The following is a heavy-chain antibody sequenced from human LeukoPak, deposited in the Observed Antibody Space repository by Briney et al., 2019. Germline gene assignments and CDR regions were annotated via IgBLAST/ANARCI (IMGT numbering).Heavy chain of an antibody. CDR1: GFTFSSYS. CDR2: ISYDGSNK. V-gene: IGHV3-30*03. Sequence: GGSLRLSCAASGFTFSSYSMHWVRQAPGKGLEWVAVISYDGSNKYYADSVKGRFTISRDNSKNTLYLQMNSLRAEDTAVYYCATGGVHYYDTSADYWGQGTLVTVSS. D-gene: IGHD3-22*01. CDR3: ATGGVHYYDTSADY. J-gene: IGHJ4*02.